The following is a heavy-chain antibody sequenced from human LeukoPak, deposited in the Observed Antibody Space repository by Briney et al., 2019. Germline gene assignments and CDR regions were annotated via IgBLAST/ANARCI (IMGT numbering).Heavy chain of an antibody. CDR2: ISYDGSNK. CDR3: AKVEGYDFWSGYSPSWFDP. Sequence: PGGSLRLSCAASGFTFSSYGMHWVRQAPGKGLEWVAVISYDGSNKYYADSVKGRFTISRDNSKNTLYLQMNSLRAEDTAVYYCAKVEGYDFWSGYSPSWFDPWGQGTLVTVSS. CDR1: GFTFSSYG. J-gene: IGHJ5*02. V-gene: IGHV3-33*05. D-gene: IGHD3-3*01.